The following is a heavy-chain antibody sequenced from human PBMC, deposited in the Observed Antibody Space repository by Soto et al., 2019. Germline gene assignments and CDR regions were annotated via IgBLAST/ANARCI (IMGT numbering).Heavy chain of an antibody. J-gene: IGHJ4*02. V-gene: IGHV3-33*01. CDR2: IWYDGSNK. Sequence: TGGSLRLSCAASGFTFSSYGMHWVRQAPGKGLEWVAVIWYDGSNKYYADSVKGRFTISRDNSKNTLYLQMNSLRAEDTAVYYCARGQGRSEYYFDYWGQGTLVTVSS. CDR1: GFTFSSYG. CDR3: ARGQGRSEYYFDY.